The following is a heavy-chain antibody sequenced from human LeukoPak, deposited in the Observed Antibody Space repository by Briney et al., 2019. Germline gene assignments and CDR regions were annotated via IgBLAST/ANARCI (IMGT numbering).Heavy chain of an antibody. CDR3: AKDPCSGGSCYSYYYYYYMDV. D-gene: IGHD2-15*01. CDR1: EFTFSSYG. Sequence: GGSLRLSCAASEFTFSSYGMHWVRQAPGKGLEWVAFIWYDGNTKYYADSVKGRFTISRDNSKNTLYLQTNSLRAEDTAVYYCAKDPCSGGSCYSYYYYYYMDVWGKGTTVTVSS. CDR2: IWYDGNTK. J-gene: IGHJ6*03. V-gene: IGHV3-30*02.